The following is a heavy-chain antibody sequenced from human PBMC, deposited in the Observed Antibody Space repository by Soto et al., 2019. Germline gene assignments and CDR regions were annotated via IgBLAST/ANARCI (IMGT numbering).Heavy chain of an antibody. J-gene: IGHJ3*02. V-gene: IGHV3-23*01. Sequence: EVRLLESGGGLVQPGGSLRLSCAASGFTFSSYAMSWVRQAPGKGLEWVSTISGSGGGTYYADSMKGRFTISRDNSKNSLYLQMNSLRAEDTAVYYCARDKAGITMIVVVKSDAFDIWGQGTMVTVSS. CDR2: ISGSGGGT. CDR1: GFTFSSYA. D-gene: IGHD3-22*01. CDR3: ARDKAGITMIVVVKSDAFDI.